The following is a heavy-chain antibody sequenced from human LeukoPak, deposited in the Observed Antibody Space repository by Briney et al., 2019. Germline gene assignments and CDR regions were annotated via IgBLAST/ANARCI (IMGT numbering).Heavy chain of an antibody. CDR2: TYYTSKWIT. J-gene: IGHJ6*02. V-gene: IGHV6-1*01. CDR1: GDSVSSTTTA. CDR3: ARGYWAYGMDV. Sequence: SQTLSLTCAISGDSVSSTTTAWNWIRQSSSRGLEWLGRTYYTSKWITDYAVSVKGRITVNPNTSNNQFSLQLNSVTPEDTAVYYCARGYWAYGMDVWGPGTTVTVSS. D-gene: IGHD6-13*01.